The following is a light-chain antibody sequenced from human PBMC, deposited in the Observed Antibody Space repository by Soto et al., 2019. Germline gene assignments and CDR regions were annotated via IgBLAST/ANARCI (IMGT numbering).Light chain of an antibody. CDR3: QQRSNWPPLT. CDR1: QKISSY. CDR2: DAS. V-gene: IGKV3-11*01. Sequence: EIVLTQSPGTLSLSPGERATLSCRASQKISSYLAWYQQKPGQAPRLLIYDASNRATGIPARFSGSGSGTDFTLFISSLEPEDFAVYYWQQRSNWPPLTFGVGTKVEIK. J-gene: IGKJ4*01.